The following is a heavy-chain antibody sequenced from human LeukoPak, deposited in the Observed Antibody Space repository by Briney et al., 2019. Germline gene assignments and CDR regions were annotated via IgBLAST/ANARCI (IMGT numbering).Heavy chain of an antibody. CDR1: GGSISSSSYY. V-gene: IGHV4-39*01. Sequence: KPSETLSLTCTVSGGSISSSSYYWGWIRQPPGKGLEWIGSIYYSGSTYYNPSLKSRVTISVDTSKNQFSLKLSSVTAADTAVYYCARQIFPLWFGETTRAAVHWFDPWGQGTLVTVSS. J-gene: IGHJ5*02. D-gene: IGHD3-10*01. CDR3: ARQIFPLWFGETTRAAVHWFDP. CDR2: IYYSGST.